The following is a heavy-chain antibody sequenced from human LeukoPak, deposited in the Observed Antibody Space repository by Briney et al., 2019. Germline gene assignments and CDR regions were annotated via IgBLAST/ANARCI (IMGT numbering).Heavy chain of an antibody. J-gene: IGHJ3*02. V-gene: IGHV3-21*04. D-gene: IGHD2-15*01. CDR1: GFTFSSYS. Sequence: GGSLRLSCAASGFTFSSYSMNWVRQAPGKGLEWVSSISSSSSYIYYADSVKGRFTISRDNSKNTLYLQMNSLRAEDTAVYYCARAKGYCSGGSCYPHAFDIWGQGTMVTVSS. CDR3: ARAKGYCSGGSCYPHAFDI. CDR2: ISSSSSYI.